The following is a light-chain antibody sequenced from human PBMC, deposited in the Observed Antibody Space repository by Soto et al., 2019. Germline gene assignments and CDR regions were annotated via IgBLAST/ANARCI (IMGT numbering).Light chain of an antibody. CDR2: EVS. CDR1: SSDVGGYNY. V-gene: IGLV2-8*01. CDR3: SSYAGSTGV. J-gene: IGLJ2*01. Sequence: QSALTQPPSASGSPGQSVTISCTGTSSDVGGYNYVSWYQQHPGKAPKLMIYEVSKRPSGVPDRFSGSKSGNTASLTVSGLQAEDDADYYCSSYAGSTGVFGGGTKLTVL.